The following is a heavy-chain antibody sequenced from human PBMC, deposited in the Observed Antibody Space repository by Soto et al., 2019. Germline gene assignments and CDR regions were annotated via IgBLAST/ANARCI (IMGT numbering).Heavy chain of an antibody. CDR2: SRNKTKSHTS. V-gene: IGHV3-72*01. D-gene: IGHD2-21*01. J-gene: IGHJ4*02. CDR3: TRATDWG. CDR1: GFSLSDHY. Sequence: EVQLVESGGDLVQPGGSLRLSCAVSGFSLSDHYMDWVRQAPGKGLEWVGRSRNKTKSHTSDYAASVKGRFTISRDDSKNSLYLQMNSLKTEDTAVYYCTRATDWGWGQGTLVTVSS.